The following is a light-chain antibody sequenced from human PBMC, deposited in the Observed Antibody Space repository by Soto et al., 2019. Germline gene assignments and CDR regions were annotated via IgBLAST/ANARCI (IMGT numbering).Light chain of an antibody. J-gene: IGKJ4*01. CDR3: MQALQTL. V-gene: IGKV2-28*01. CDR1: QSLLHSNGYNY. Sequence: DIVMTQSPLSLPVTPGEPASISCRSSQSLLHSNGYNYLDWYLQKPGQSPQLLIYLGSNRASGVPDRFSGSGSGTDFTLKISRVEAEDVGVYNCMQALQTLFGGGTKVEIK. CDR2: LGS.